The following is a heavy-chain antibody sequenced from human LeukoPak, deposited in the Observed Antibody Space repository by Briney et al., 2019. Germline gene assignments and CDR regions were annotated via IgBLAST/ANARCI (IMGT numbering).Heavy chain of an antibody. D-gene: IGHD6-19*01. CDR3: ARDSPYSSGWGEGRYFDL. CDR2: IYYSGST. Sequence: SETLSLTCTVSGGSISSYYWSWIRQPPGKGLEWIGYIYYSGSTNYNPSLKSRVTISVDTSKNQFSLKLCSVTAADTAVYYCARDSPYSSGWGEGRYFDLWGRGTLVTVSS. CDR1: GGSISSYY. V-gene: IGHV4-59*01. J-gene: IGHJ2*01.